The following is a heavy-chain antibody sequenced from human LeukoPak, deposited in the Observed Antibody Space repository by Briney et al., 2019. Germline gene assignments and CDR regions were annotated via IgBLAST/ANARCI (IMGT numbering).Heavy chain of an antibody. J-gene: IGHJ2*01. CDR3: ARDLVRGVHPVFYFDL. D-gene: IGHD3-10*01. Sequence: PGGSLRLSCAASGFTFSSYGMHWVRQAPGKGLEWVAVISYDGSNKYYADSVKGRFTISRDNSKNTLYLQMNSLRAEDTAVYYCARDLVRGVHPVFYFDLWGRGTLVTVSS. CDR1: GFTFSSYG. CDR2: ISYDGSNK. V-gene: IGHV3-30*03.